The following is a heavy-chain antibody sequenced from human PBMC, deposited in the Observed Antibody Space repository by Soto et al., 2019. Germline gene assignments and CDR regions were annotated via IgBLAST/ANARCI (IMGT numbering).Heavy chain of an antibody. CDR2: INPNSGGT. J-gene: IGHJ6*02. CDR3: ARDLVVAVAATTYGMDV. CDR1: GYTFTGYY. Sequence: ASVKVSCKASGYTFTGYYMHWVRQAPGQGLEWMGWINPNSGGTNYAQKFQGRVTMTRDTSISTAYMELSRLRSDDTAVYYCARDLVVAVAATTYGMDVWGQGTTVTVSS. D-gene: IGHD2-15*01. V-gene: IGHV1-2*02.